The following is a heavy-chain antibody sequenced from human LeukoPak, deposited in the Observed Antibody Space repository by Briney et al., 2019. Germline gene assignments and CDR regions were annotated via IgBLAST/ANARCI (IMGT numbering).Heavy chain of an antibody. CDR2: INHSGST. J-gene: IGHJ5*02. V-gene: IGHV4-34*01. CDR3: AGGYSSGGKWFDP. D-gene: IGHD6-19*01. CDR1: GGSFSGYY. Sequence: KTSETLSLTCAVYGGSFSGYYWSWIRQPPGKGLEWIGEINHSGSTYYNPSLKSRVTISVDTSKNQFSLQLSSVTPEDTAVYYCAGGYSSGGKWFDPWGQGTLVTVSS.